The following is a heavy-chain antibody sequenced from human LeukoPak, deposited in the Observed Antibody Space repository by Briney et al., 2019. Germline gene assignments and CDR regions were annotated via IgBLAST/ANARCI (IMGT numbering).Heavy chain of an antibody. CDR2: ISAYNGNT. J-gene: IGHJ3*02. CDR1: GYTFTSYG. V-gene: IGHV1-18*01. D-gene: IGHD1-26*01. Sequence: ASVKVSCKASGYTFTSYGISWVRQAPGQGLEWMGWISAYNGNTNYAQKLQGRVTMTTDTSTSTAYMELRSLRSDDTAVYYCATDPIVGSYDAFDIWGQGTMVTVSS. CDR3: ATDPIVGSYDAFDI.